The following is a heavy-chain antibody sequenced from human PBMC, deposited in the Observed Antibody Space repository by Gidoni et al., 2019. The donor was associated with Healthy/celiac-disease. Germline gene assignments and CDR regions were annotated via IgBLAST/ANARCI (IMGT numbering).Heavy chain of an antibody. D-gene: IGHD5-18*01. CDR1: GFTFSRYG. V-gene: IGHV3-30*18. J-gene: IGHJ5*02. CDR2: ISYDGSNK. Sequence: QVQLVESGGVVVQPGRSLRLSCAASGFTFSRYGMHWVRQAPGKGLEWVAVISYDGSNKYYADSVKGRFTISRDNSKNTLYLQMNSLRAEDTAVYYCAKDRYGYWARRNWFDPWGQGTLVTVSS. CDR3: AKDRYGYWARRNWFDP.